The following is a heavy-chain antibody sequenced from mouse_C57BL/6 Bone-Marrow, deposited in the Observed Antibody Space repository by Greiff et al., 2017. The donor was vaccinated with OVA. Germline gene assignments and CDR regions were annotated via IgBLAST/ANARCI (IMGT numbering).Heavy chain of an antibody. CDR3: ARRYYGNRMDY. CDR1: GYTFTSYW. V-gene: IGHV1-52*01. Sequence: QVQLQQPGAELVRPGSSVKLSCKASGYTFTSYWMHWVKQRPIQGLEWIGNIDPSDSETHYTQQFKDKATLTVDKSSSTAYMQLSSLTSEDSAVYYCARRYYGNRMDYWGQGTSVTVSS. D-gene: IGHD1-1*01. J-gene: IGHJ4*01. CDR2: IDPSDSET.